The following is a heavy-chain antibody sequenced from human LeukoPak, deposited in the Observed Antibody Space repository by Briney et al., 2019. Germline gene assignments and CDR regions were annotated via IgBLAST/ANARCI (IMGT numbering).Heavy chain of an antibody. CDR1: GFTFRKHW. V-gene: IGHV3-7*01. CDR2: IKEDGSEK. D-gene: IGHD7-27*01. J-gene: IGHJ4*02. Sequence: GGSLRLSCAATGFTFRKHWMSWVRQAIGKGLECVAKIKEDGSEKHYVDSVKGRFTISRDNAKNSLYLQMDNLRAEDTAVYYCARDYTGGWNDYWGQGTLVTVSS. CDR3: ARDYTGGWNDY.